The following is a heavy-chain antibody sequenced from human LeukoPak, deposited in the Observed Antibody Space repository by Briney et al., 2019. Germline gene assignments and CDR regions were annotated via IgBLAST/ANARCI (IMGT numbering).Heavy chain of an antibody. CDR1: GYTFTGYY. V-gene: IGHV1-2*02. CDR3: AITIDGFQLLSYFDY. J-gene: IGHJ4*02. CDR2: INPNSGGT. Sequence: GASVKVSCKASGYTFTGYYMHWVRQAPGQGLEWMGWINPNSGGTNYARKFRARVTITTDESTSTAYMELSSLRSEDRAIYYCAITIDGFQLLSYFDYWGQGTQVTVSS. D-gene: IGHD3-10*01.